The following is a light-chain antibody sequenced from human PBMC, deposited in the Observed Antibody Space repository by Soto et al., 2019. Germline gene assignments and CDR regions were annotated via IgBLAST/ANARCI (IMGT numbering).Light chain of an antibody. Sequence: QSVLTQPPSVSGAPGQRVTISCTGSSSNIGAGYDVHWYQQLPGTAPKLLIYGNSNRPSGVPDRFSGSKSGTSASLAITGPRGGDGGGYCRPAFGSPPGGVVFGGGTQPTVL. CDR2: GNS. CDR3: PAFGSPPGGVV. CDR1: SSNIGAGYD. V-gene: IGLV1-40*01. J-gene: IGLJ2*01.